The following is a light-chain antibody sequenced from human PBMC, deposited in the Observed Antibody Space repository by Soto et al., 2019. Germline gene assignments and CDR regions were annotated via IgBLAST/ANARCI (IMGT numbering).Light chain of an antibody. J-gene: IGLJ2*01. CDR3: SSYTRSSTLYVV. Sequence: QSALTQPASVSGSPGQSITISCTGTSSDVGGYNYVSWYQQHPGKAPKLMIYDVSNRPSGVSNRFSGSKSGNTASLTICGLQAEDEADYYCSSYTRSSTLYVVFAGGTKLTVL. CDR2: DVS. CDR1: SSDVGGYNY. V-gene: IGLV2-14*01.